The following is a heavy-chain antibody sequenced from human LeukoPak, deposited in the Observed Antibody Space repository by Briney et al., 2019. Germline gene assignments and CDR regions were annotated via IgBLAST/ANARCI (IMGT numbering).Heavy chain of an antibody. CDR2: ISGSGGST. V-gene: IGHV3-23*01. Sequence: PGGSLRLSCAASGFTLSSYAMSWVRQAPGKGLEWVSAISGSGGSTYYADSVKGRFTISRDNSKNTLYLQMNSLRAEDTAVYYCAKVRRALVDTTLLPRLDYWGQGILVAVSS. J-gene: IGHJ4*02. CDR1: GFTLSSYA. CDR3: AKVRRALVDTTLLPRLDY. D-gene: IGHD5-12*01.